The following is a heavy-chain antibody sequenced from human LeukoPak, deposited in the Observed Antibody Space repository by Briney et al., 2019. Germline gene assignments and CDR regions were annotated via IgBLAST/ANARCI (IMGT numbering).Heavy chain of an antibody. CDR1: EYIFSAYA. CDR2: ISAYNGNT. Sequence: GASVKISCKASEYIFSAYALHWVRQAPGQRLEWMGWISAYNGNTNYAQKLQGRVTMTTDTSTSTAYMELRSLRSDDTAVYYCARDNWNSYAFDIWGQGTMVTVSS. CDR3: ARDNWNSYAFDI. V-gene: IGHV1-18*01. D-gene: IGHD1-7*01. J-gene: IGHJ3*02.